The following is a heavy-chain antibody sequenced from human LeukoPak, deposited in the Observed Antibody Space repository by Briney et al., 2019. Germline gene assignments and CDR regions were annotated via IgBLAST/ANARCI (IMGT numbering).Heavy chain of an antibody. J-gene: IGHJ4*02. Sequence: PSETLSLTCTVSGGSISSYYWSWIRQPPGKGLEWIGYIYYSGSTNYNPSLKSRVTISVDTSKNQFSLKLSSVTAADTAVYYCARGLGSGWLFDYWGQGTLVTVSS. CDR1: GGSISSYY. CDR3: ARGLGSGWLFDY. V-gene: IGHV4-59*12. D-gene: IGHD6-19*01. CDR2: IYYSGST.